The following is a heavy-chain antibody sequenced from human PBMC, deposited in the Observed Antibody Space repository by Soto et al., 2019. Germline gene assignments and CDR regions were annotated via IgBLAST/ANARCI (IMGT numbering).Heavy chain of an antibody. CDR3: ARDRITMVRGVITLYNWFDP. Sequence: QVQLVESGGGVVQPGRSLRLSCAASGFTFSSYAMHWVRQAPGKGLEWVAVISYDGSNKYYADSVKGRFTISRDNSKNTLYLRMNSRRAEETAVYYCARDRITMVRGVITLYNWFDPWGQGTLVTVSS. J-gene: IGHJ5*02. CDR2: ISYDGSNK. D-gene: IGHD3-10*01. CDR1: GFTFSSYA. V-gene: IGHV3-30-3*01.